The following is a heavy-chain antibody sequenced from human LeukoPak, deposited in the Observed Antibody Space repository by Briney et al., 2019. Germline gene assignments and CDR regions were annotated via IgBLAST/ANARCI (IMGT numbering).Heavy chain of an antibody. CDR1: GFTVSSNY. V-gene: IGHV3-53*05. CDR2: IYSGGTI. CDR3: ARDHSSSPEGVYYFDY. Sequence: PGGSLRLSCAASGFTVSSNYMAWVRQAPGKGLEWVSVIYSGGTIYYADSVKGRFTISRDNSKNTLYLQMNSLRAEDTAVYYCARDHSSSPEGVYYFDYWGQGTLVTVSS. D-gene: IGHD6-6*01. J-gene: IGHJ4*02.